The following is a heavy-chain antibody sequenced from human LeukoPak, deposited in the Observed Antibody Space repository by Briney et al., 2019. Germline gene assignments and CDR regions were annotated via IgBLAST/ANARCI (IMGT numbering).Heavy chain of an antibody. Sequence: SQTLSLTCTVSGGSISDYSWSWIRQPPGKGLEWIGNIYYSGSANHNPSLKSRVTISRDTSKNQFSLKLTSVTTADTAVYYCAREAMITFGGVIPDHDAFDIWGQGTMVTVSS. CDR3: AREAMITFGGVIPDHDAFDI. J-gene: IGHJ3*02. V-gene: IGHV4-59*01. CDR1: GGSISDYS. CDR2: IYYSGSA. D-gene: IGHD3-16*02.